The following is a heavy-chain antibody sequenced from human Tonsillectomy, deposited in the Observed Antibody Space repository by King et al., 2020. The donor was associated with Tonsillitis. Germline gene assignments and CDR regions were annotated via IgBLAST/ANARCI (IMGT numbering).Heavy chain of an antibody. CDR2: IKQDGSEK. V-gene: IGHV3-7*03. CDR3: ARDPTLSVAGSFYFDY. CDR1: GFTFSSYC. J-gene: IGHJ4*02. D-gene: IGHD6-19*01. Sequence: VQLVESGGGLVQPGGSLRLSCAASGFTFSSYCMSWVRQAPGKGLEWVANIKQDGSEKYYVDSVKGRFTISRDNAKNSLYLQMNSLRAEDTAVYYCARDPTLSVAGSFYFDYWGQGTLVTVSS.